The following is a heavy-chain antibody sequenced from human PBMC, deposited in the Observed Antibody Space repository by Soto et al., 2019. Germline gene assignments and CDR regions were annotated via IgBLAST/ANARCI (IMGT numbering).Heavy chain of an antibody. CDR1: GFTFSHYG. CDR3: ARYSGKYQGPIDY. Sequence: QVQLVESGGGVVQPGRSLRLSCAASGFTFSHYGIHWVRRAPGKGLEWLAVISYGGSNKHYADSVKGRFTVSRDNSKNTLYLQLNSLRAEDTAVYFCARYSGKYQGPIDYWGQGTLVTVSS. V-gene: IGHV3-30*03. D-gene: IGHD1-26*01. J-gene: IGHJ4*02. CDR2: ISYGGSNK.